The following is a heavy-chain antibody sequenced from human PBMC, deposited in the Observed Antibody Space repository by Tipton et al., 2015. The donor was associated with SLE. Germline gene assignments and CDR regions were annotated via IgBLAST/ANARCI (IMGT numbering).Heavy chain of an antibody. V-gene: IGHV4-39*07. CDR2: IYTSGST. CDR3: ARDLDYIWGSYRPGNGMDV. J-gene: IGHJ6*02. D-gene: IGHD3-16*02. Sequence: TLSLTCTVSGGSISSSSYYWGWIRQPPGMGLEWIGSIYTSGSTNYNPSLKSRVTMSVDTSKNQFSLKLSSVTAADTAVYYCARDLDYIWGSYRPGNGMDVWGQGTTVTVSS. CDR1: GGSISSSSYY.